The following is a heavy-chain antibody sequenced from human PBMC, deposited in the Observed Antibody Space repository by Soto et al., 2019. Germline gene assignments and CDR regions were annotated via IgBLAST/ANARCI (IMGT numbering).Heavy chain of an antibody. D-gene: IGHD4-4*01. Sequence: SVKVSCKASGVTFSSYAISWVRQAPGQGLEWMGGIIPIFGTANYAQKFQGRVTITADESTSTAYMELSSLRSEDTAVYYCARDRDYSHLTYYYYGMDVWGQGTTVTVSS. V-gene: IGHV1-69*13. CDR2: IIPIFGTA. CDR1: GVTFSSYA. CDR3: ARDRDYSHLTYYYYGMDV. J-gene: IGHJ6*02.